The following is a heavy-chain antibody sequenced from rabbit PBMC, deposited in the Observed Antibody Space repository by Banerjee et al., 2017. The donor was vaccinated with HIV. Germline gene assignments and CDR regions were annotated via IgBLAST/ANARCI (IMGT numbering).Heavy chain of an antibody. CDR3: ARGDGGDGVGYSL. J-gene: IGHJ3*01. Sequence: QSLEESGGDLVKPGAYLTLTCTASGFSFSSGYDMYWVRQAPGKGLEWIACINSNTGNTVYASWAKGPFTISKTSSTTVTLQMTSLTAADTATYFCARGDGGDGVGYSLWGQGTLVTVS. CDR2: INSNTGNT. V-gene: IGHV1S40*01. D-gene: IGHD7-1*01. CDR1: GFSFSSGYD.